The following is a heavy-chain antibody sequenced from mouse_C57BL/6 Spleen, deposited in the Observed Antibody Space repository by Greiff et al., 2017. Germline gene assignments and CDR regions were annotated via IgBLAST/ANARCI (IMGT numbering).Heavy chain of an antibody. CDR1: GYSITSGYY. J-gene: IGHJ4*01. V-gene: IGHV3-6*01. D-gene: IGHD2-2*01. Sequence: DVQLQESGPGLVKPSQSLSLTCSVTGYSITSGYYWNWIRQFPGNKLEWMGYISYDGSNNYNPSLKNRISITRDTSKNQFFLKLNSVTTEDTATYYCAQSTMVPCYAMDYWGQGTSVTVSS. CDR2: ISYDGSN. CDR3: AQSTMVPCYAMDY.